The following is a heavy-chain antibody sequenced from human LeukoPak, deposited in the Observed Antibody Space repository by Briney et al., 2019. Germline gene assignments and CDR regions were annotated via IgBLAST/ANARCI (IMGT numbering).Heavy chain of an antibody. J-gene: IGHJ5*02. D-gene: IGHD2-21*02. CDR1: GGSISSGGYY. CDR3: ARDCGGDCSNNWFDP. V-gene: IGHV4-31*03. CDR2: IYYSGST. Sequence: SETLSLTCTASGGSISSGGYYWSWIRQHPGKGLEWIGYIYYSGSTYYNPSLKSRVTISVDTSKNQFSLKLSSVTAADTAVYYCARDCGGDCSNNWFDPWGQGTLVTVSS.